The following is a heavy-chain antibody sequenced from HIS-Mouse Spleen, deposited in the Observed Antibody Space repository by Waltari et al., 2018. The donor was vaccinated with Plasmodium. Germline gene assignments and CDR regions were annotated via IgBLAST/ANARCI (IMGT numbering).Heavy chain of an antibody. D-gene: IGHD6-6*01. CDR3: ARGVSSSSSNLDY. CDR2: INHSGST. Sequence: QVQLQQWGAGLLKPSETLSLTCAVHGGSFSVYYWSWIRQPPGKGLEWIGEINHSGSTNYNPSLKSRVTISVDTSKNQFSLKLSSVTAADTAVYYCARGVSSSSSNLDYWGQGTLVTVSS. V-gene: IGHV4-34*01. J-gene: IGHJ4*02. CDR1: GGSFSVYY.